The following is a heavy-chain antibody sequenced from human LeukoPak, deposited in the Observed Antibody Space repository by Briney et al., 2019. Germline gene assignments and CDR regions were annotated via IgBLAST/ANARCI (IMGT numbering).Heavy chain of an antibody. D-gene: IGHD4-17*01. CDR1: GFTFSSYA. Sequence: SGGSLRLSCAASGFTFSSYAMSWVRQAPGKGLEWVSAISGSGGSTYYADSVEGRFTISRDNSKNTLYLQMNSLRAEDTAVYYCANSLTTVTSRGGYWGQGTLVTVSS. J-gene: IGHJ4*02. V-gene: IGHV3-23*01. CDR2: ISGSGGST. CDR3: ANSLTTVTSRGGY.